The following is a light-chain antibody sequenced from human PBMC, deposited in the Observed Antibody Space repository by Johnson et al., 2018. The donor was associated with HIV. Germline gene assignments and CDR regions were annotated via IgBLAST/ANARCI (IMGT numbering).Light chain of an antibody. CDR1: SSNIGNNY. CDR3: GTWDTSLSAGGV. V-gene: IGLV1-51*02. J-gene: IGLJ1*01. Sequence: SVLTQPPSVSAAPGQKVTISCSGSSSNIGNNYVSWYQQLPGTAPKLLIYKNNERPSGIPERFSGSKSGTSATLAITGLQPGDEADYYCGTWDTSLSAGGVFGTGTKVTVL. CDR2: KNN.